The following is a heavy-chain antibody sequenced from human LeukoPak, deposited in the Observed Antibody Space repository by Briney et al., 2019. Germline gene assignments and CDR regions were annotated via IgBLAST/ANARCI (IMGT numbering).Heavy chain of an antibody. CDR2: IYYSGST. D-gene: IGHD2-15*01. V-gene: IGHV4-38-2*02. Sequence: PSETLSLTCTVSGYSISSGYYWGWIRQPPGKGLEWIGSIYYSGSTYYNPSLKSRVTISVDTSKNQFSLKLSSVTAADTAVYYCAEGYCSGGSCYPAHWGQGTLVTVSS. CDR3: AEGYCSGGSCYPAH. J-gene: IGHJ4*02. CDR1: GYSISSGYY.